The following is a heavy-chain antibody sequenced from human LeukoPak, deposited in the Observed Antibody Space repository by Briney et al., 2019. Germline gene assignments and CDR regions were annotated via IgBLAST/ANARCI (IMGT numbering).Heavy chain of an antibody. J-gene: IGHJ4*02. CDR2: INPKSGGT. CDR3: ARLGAFVLYYDSSGYFDS. V-gene: IGHV1-2*02. Sequence: ASVKVSCKASGYTFTDHHMHWVRQAPGQGLEWMGWINPKSGGTNYAQKFQGRVTMSRDTSISTTYMELSGLRSDDTAVYYCARLGAFVLYYDSSGYFDSWGQGTLVTVSS. CDR1: GYTFTDHH. D-gene: IGHD3-22*01.